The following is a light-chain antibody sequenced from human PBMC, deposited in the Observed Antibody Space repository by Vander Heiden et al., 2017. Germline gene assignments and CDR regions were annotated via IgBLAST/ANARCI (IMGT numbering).Light chain of an antibody. CDR2: GAS. CDR3: QQYGSSPLT. Sequence: EIELTQSPGTLSLSPGERATLSCRASQSVNSNFLAWYRQKPGQAPRLLISGASNRATGIPDRFSASGSGTDFTLTISRLEPEDFVVYFCQQYGSSPLTFGGGTEVESK. V-gene: IGKV3-20*01. J-gene: IGKJ4*01. CDR1: QSVNSNF.